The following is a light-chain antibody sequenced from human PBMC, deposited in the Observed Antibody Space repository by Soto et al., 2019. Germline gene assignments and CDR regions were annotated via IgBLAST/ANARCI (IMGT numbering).Light chain of an antibody. CDR3: QQYESYPLA. V-gene: IGKV1-5*03. CDR2: KAS. CDR1: QSISSW. J-gene: IGKJ4*01. Sequence: DIQLTQSPSTLSASVGDRVTITCRASQSISSWLAWYQQKPGKAPKLLVYKASSLESGVPSRFSGSGSATEFTLTITTLQPDDFAAYYCQQYESYPLALGGGNKVEI.